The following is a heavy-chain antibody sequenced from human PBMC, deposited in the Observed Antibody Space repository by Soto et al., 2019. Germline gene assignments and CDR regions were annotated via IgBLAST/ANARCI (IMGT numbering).Heavy chain of an antibody. CDR2: ISAFNGKT. J-gene: IGHJ4*01. CDR1: GYTFNIYG. CDR3: ARDRVPKSSGFFPFDY. Sequence: QIQLVQSGAEVKKPGASVKVSCKASGYTFNIYGINWVRQAPGQGLEWMGWISAFNGKTNYAQNVQGRVTMTTDTSTSTAYVELRSLRSDDTAGYYCARDRVPKSSGFFPFDYWGHGTLVTVSS. D-gene: IGHD3-22*01. V-gene: IGHV1-18*01.